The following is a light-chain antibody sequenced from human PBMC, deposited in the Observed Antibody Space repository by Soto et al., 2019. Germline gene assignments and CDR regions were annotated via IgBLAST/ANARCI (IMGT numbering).Light chain of an antibody. Sequence: DIQMTQSPSTLSACVGDRVTITCRASQSINNWLAWYQQKPGKAPNLPLYEASGLDSGVPSRLRGSGSGPQFALTVISLQPTEFATYYCQHCQSYSPAFGHGTPVEIK. V-gene: IGKV1-5*03. CDR2: EAS. J-gene: IGKJ1*01. CDR1: QSINNW. CDR3: QHCQSYSPA.